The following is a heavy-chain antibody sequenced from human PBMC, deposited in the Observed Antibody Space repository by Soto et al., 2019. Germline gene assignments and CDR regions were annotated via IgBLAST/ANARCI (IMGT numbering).Heavy chain of an antibody. CDR3: SRSLWFWELH. CDR2: IYWDNDK. J-gene: IGHJ4*02. Sequence: QITLKESGPTLVKPTQTLTLTCSFSGFSLSTTGVGVGWIRQSPGKALEWLAIIYWDNDKRYSSSLKSRVTITKDTSKNQVVLTVTNMDPVDTGTYYCSRSLWFWELHWCQGALVTVSS. V-gene: IGHV2-5*02. D-gene: IGHD3-10*01. CDR1: GFSLSTTGVG.